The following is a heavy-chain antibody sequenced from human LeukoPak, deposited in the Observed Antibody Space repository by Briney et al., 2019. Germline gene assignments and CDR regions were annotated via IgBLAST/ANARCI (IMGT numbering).Heavy chain of an antibody. CDR3: ARDYYDSSGFYSFDY. CDR1: GFTFSSYS. D-gene: IGHD3-22*01. Sequence: PGGSLRLSCAASGFTFSSYSMNWVRQAPGKGLEWVSSISSSSGFISYADSVKGRFTISRDNAKNSLYLQMNSLRAEDTAVYYCARDYYDSSGFYSFDYWGQGALVTVSS. J-gene: IGHJ4*02. CDR2: ISSSSGFI. V-gene: IGHV3-21*01.